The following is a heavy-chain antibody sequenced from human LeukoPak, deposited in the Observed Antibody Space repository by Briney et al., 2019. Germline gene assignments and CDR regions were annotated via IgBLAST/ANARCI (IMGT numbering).Heavy chain of an antibody. J-gene: IGHJ4*02. CDR1: GFIFSRYW. CDR3: ARERVRGIVPHDY. D-gene: IGHD3-10*01. CDR2: KNQNGDEK. Sequence: GGSWSLSWAASGFIFSRYWMSWVGQAQGKGREGGAGKNQNGDEKHYVDSVKGRFTISRDNAKNSLYLQMNSLRPEDTAVYYCARERVRGIVPHDYWGQGTLVTVSS. V-gene: IGHV3-7*01.